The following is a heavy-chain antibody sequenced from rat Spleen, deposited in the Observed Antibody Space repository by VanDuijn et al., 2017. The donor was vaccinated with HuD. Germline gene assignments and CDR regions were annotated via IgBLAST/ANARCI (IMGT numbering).Heavy chain of an antibody. CDR1: GFSLPSYG. D-gene: IGHD4-3*01. Sequence: QVQLKESGPGLVQPSQTLSLTCTVSGFSLPSYGVSWVRQPPGKGLEWMGIIWAGGGTNYNSAVKSRLSISRDTSKSQVLLKMNSLQPEDTGTYYCARHLREASGVMDAWGQGASVTVSS. V-gene: IGHV2-72*01. CDR3: ARHLREASGVMDA. J-gene: IGHJ4*01. CDR2: IWAGGGT.